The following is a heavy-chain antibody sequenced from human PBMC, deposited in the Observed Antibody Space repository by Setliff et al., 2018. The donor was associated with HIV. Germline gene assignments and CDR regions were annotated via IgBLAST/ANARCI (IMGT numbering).Heavy chain of an antibody. CDR3: AREEYDRDF. CDR1: GGSFRNYA. V-gene: IGHV1-69*13. J-gene: IGHJ3*01. CDR2: IIPLLGTA. D-gene: IGHD3-22*01. Sequence: SVKVSCKASGGSFRNYAISWVRQAPGQGLEWMGGIIPLLGTANYAQRFQGRVTIIADESTSTAYMELTSLRSEDTAVDYCAREEYDRDFWGQGTKVTVSS.